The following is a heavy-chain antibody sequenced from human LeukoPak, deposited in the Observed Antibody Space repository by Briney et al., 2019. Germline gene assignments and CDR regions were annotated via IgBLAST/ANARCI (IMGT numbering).Heavy chain of an antibody. J-gene: IGHJ4*02. CDR1: VGSISSFY. CDR3: ARAPTGRDSSGYYGDYFDY. D-gene: IGHD3-22*01. V-gene: IGHV4-59*01. CDR2: IYYSGST. Sequence: SETLSLTCTVSVGSISSFYWSWIRQPPGKGLEWIGYIYYSGSTNYNPSLKSRVTISVDTSKNQVSLKLSSVTAADTAVYYCARAPTGRDSSGYYGDYFDYWGQGTLVTVSS.